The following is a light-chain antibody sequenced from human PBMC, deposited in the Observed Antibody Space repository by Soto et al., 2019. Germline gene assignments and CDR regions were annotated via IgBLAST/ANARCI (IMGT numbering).Light chain of an antibody. CDR3: ATWADGLNSYV. Sequence: QSALTQPPSASGTPGQRVTISCSGSSSNIGSNTVSWYQQLPQRAPKLLIFSNNQRPSGVPDRFSGSKSGTSASLAISGLQPEDEADYYCATWADGLNSYVFGTGTKVTVL. CDR1: SSNIGSNT. J-gene: IGLJ1*01. CDR2: SNN. V-gene: IGLV1-44*01.